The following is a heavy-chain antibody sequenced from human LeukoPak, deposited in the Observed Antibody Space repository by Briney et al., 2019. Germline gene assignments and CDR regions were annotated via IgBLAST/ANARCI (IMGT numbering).Heavy chain of an antibody. D-gene: IGHD6-13*01. CDR1: GGSISSYY. CDR2: IYYSGST. Sequence: LETLSLTCTVSGGSISSYYWSWVRQPPGKGLEWIGYIYYSGSTNYNPSLRSRVTISVDTSKNQFSLKLSSVTAADTAVYYCAKDSSTWGNLAGHFDSWGQGTLVTVSS. CDR3: AKDSSTWGNLAGHFDS. V-gene: IGHV4-59*12. J-gene: IGHJ4*02.